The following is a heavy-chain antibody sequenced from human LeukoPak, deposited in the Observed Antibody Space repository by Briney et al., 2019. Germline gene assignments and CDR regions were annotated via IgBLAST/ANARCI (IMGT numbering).Heavy chain of an antibody. J-gene: IGHJ4*02. V-gene: IGHV4-59*08. CDR3: ARHLGYCSGGICYSGGTAFDC. CDR2: IYYSGST. CDR1: GGSISTSY. D-gene: IGHD2-15*01. Sequence: SETLSLTCTVSGGSISTSYWSWIRQPPGKGLEWIGYIYYSGSTDCNPSLKSRVTISVDTSKNQFSLKLSSVTAADTAVYYCARHLGYCSGGICYSGGTAFDCWGQGTLVTVSS.